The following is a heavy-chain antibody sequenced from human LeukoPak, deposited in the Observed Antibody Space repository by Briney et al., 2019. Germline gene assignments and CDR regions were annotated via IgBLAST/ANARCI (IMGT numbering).Heavy chain of an antibody. D-gene: IGHD6-13*01. CDR1: GGSISTYY. Sequence: SETLSLTCTVSGGSISTYYWSWIRQPPGKGLEWIGYMYYSGSTNYNPSLKSRVTISLDTSNNQFSLKLTSVTAADTAVYYCARAHSSSWYMDYWGQGTLVTVSS. CDR2: MYYSGST. V-gene: IGHV4-59*01. CDR3: ARAHSSSWYMDY. J-gene: IGHJ4*02.